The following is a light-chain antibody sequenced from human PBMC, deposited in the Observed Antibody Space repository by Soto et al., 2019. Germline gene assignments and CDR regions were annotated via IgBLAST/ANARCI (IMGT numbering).Light chain of an antibody. CDR2: AAS. Sequence: IQLTQSPSSLSASVGDRVTITCRASQGISSYLAWYQQKPGKAPKLLIYAASTLLSGVPSRFSGSGSGPEYTLTIISLQPEDFATYYCQHLNSYPLTFGPGTKVYI. CDR3: QHLNSYPLT. J-gene: IGKJ3*01. CDR1: QGISSY. V-gene: IGKV1-9*01.